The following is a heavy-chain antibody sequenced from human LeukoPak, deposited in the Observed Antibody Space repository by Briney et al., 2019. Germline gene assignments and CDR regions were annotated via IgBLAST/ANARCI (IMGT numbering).Heavy chain of an antibody. CDR1: GGSISSYY. CDR2: IYYSGSI. Sequence: PSETLSLTCTVSGGSISSYYWSWIRQPPGKGLEWVGYIYYSGSINYNPSFKSRVTISVDTSKNKFSLKLSSVTAADTAVYYCAREHPSIVGATDYFDYWGQGTLVTVSS. J-gene: IGHJ4*02. CDR3: AREHPSIVGATDYFDY. D-gene: IGHD1-26*01. V-gene: IGHV4-59*01.